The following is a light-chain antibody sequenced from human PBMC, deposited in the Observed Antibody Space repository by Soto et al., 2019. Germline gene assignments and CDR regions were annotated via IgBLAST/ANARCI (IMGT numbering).Light chain of an antibody. Sequence: IQLTQSPSSLSASVGDRVTITCRASQDINSFLAWYQQKPGKAPKLLIYAASTLQSGVPSRFSGSGSGTEFTLTISSLQTDDFATYYCQQYNSYSSWTFGQGT. CDR2: AAS. CDR3: QQYNSYSSWT. J-gene: IGKJ1*01. V-gene: IGKV1-9*01. CDR1: QDINSF.